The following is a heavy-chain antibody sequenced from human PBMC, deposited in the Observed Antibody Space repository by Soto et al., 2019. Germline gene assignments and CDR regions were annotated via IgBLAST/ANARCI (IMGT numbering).Heavy chain of an antibody. CDR1: GDSVTNNNFF. Sequence: SETLSLTCSVSGDSVTNNNFFWSWIRQPPGKGLEWIGYIYYNGRSTNNPSLGSRLTILLDTSKNQFSLKLTSVSAADTAVYYCARVDGSGTFSFQDYWGQGALVTSPQ. CDR2: IYYNGRS. V-gene: IGHV4-61*01. D-gene: IGHD3-10*01. CDR3: ARVDGSGTFSFQDY. J-gene: IGHJ4*02.